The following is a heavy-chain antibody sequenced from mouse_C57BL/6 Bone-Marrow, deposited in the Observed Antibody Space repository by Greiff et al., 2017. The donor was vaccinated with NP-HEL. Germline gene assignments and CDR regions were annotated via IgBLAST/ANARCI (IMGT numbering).Heavy chain of an antibody. J-gene: IGHJ1*03. V-gene: IGHV1-82*01. CDR1: GYTFTSSW. CDR3: AKRGGLTGRNWYFDV. CDR2: IYPGDGDT. D-gene: IGHD4-1*01. Sequence: QVQLQQPGTELVKPGASVKLSCKASGYTFTSSWMNWVKQRPGKGLEWIGRIYPGDGDTNYNGKFKGKATLTADKSSSTAYMQLSSLTSEDSAVYFCAKRGGLTGRNWYFDVWGTGTTVTVSS.